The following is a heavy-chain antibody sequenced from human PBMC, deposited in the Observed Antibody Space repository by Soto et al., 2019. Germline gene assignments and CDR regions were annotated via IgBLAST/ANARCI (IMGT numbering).Heavy chain of an antibody. V-gene: IGHV3-23*01. CDR2: ISGSGGST. CDR1: GFTFSSYA. Sequence: PGGSLRLSCAASGFTFSSYAMSWVRQAPGKGLEWVSAISGSGGSTYYADSVKGRFTISRDNSKNTLYLQMNSLRAEDTAVYYCAKDWYRVVVPAAMPRASAFDIWGQGTMVTVSS. CDR3: AKDWYRVVVPAAMPRASAFDI. D-gene: IGHD2-2*01. J-gene: IGHJ3*02.